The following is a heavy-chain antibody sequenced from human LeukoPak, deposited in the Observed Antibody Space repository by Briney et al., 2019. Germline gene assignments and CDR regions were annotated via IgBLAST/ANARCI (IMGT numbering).Heavy chain of an antibody. CDR2: IYTSGST. Sequence: SSETLSLTCTVSGGSISSGTYYWSWIRQPAGKGLEWIGRIYTSGSTNYNPSLKGRVTISVDTSKNQFSLRLSSVTAADTAVYYCARGRDGYNFLNRGEYYYFDYWGQGTLVTVSS. V-gene: IGHV4-61*02. D-gene: IGHD5-24*01. CDR3: ARGRDGYNFLNRGEYYYFDY. CDR1: GGSISSGTYY. J-gene: IGHJ4*02.